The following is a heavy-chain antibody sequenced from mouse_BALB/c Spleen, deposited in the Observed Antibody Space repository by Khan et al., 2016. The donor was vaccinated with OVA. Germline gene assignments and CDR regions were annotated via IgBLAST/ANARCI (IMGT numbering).Heavy chain of an antibody. D-gene: IGHD3-1*01. CDR3: ARGGSSGPAWFAY. Sequence: EVQLVESGPGLVKPSQSLSLTCSVTGYSITSGYFWNWIRQFPGNKLEWMGSIRYDGNSNYNPSLKNRISITRDPSKNQFFLKLNSVPHEDTATXYCARGGSSGPAWFAYWGQGTLVTVSA. V-gene: IGHV3-6*02. CDR2: IRYDGNS. J-gene: IGHJ3*01. CDR1: GYSITSGYF.